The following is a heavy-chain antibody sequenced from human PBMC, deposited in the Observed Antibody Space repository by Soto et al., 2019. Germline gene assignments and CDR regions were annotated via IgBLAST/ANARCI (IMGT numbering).Heavy chain of an antibody. D-gene: IGHD3-22*01. J-gene: IGHJ5*02. V-gene: IGHV1-69*13. CDR2: IIPIFGTA. CDR3: ARGRKAIDYYYDSSGYYYVRFDP. CDR1: GGTFSSYA. Sequence: SVKVSCKASGGTFSSYAISWVRQAPGQGPEWMGGIIPIFGTANYAQKFQGRVTITADESTSTAYMELSSLRSEDTAVYYCARGRKAIDYYYDSSGYYYVRFDPWGQGTLVTVSS.